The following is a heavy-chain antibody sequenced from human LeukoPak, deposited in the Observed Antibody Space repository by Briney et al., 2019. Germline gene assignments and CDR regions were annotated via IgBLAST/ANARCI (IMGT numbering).Heavy chain of an antibody. CDR1: GFTFSSYA. CDR3: AQTGAMVRGAYLAFDY. D-gene: IGHD3-10*01. CDR2: ISGSGGST. Sequence: GGSLRLSCAASGFTFSSYAMSWVRQAPGKGLEWVSAISGSGGSTYYADSVKGRFTISRDNSKNTLYLQMNSLRAEDTAVYYCAQTGAMVRGAYLAFDYWGQGTLVTVSS. V-gene: IGHV3-23*01. J-gene: IGHJ4*02.